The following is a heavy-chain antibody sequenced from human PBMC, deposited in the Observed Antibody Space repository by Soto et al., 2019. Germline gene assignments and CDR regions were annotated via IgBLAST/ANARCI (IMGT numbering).Heavy chain of an antibody. J-gene: IGHJ5*02. D-gene: IGHD6-6*01. V-gene: IGHV1-69*13. CDR1: GGTFSSYA. CDR3: ARDHVGSSSSRWFDP. Sequence: SVKVSCKASGGTFSSYAISWVRQAPGQGLEWMGGIIPIFGTANYAQKFQGRVTITADESTSTAYMELSSLRSEDTAVYYCARDHVGSSSSRWFDPWGQGTLVTVSS. CDR2: IIPIFGTA.